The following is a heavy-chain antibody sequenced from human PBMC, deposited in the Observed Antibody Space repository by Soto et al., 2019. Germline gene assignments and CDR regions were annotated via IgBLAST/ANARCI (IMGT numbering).Heavy chain of an antibody. V-gene: IGHV4-4*02. J-gene: IGHJ4*02. Sequence: SETLSLTCAVSGGSISSSNWWSWVRQPPGKGLEWIGEIYHSGSTNYNPSLKSRVTISVDKSKNQFSLKLSSVTAADTAVYYCARTYYDILTGYYRSPYFDYWGQGTLVTVSS. CDR1: GGSISSSNW. D-gene: IGHD3-9*01. CDR3: ARTYYDILTGYYRSPYFDY. CDR2: IYHSGST.